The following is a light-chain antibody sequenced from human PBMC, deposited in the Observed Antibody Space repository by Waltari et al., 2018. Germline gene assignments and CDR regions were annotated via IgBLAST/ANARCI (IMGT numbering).Light chain of an antibody. CDR2: DTS. CDR1: QTVGKA. Sequence: EIVLTQSPGTLPLSTGVTATLSCRARQTVGKALTWYQQKPGQAPRLLIYDTSRRAPGIPDRFSGSVFGTDFSLTISRLEPEDFAVYYCQKYDRLPATFGQGTKVEIK. J-gene: IGKJ1*01. CDR3: QKYDRLPAT. V-gene: IGKV3-20*01.